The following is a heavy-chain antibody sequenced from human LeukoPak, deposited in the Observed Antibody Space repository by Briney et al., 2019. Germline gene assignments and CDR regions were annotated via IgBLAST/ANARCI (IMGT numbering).Heavy chain of an antibody. V-gene: IGHV3-53*01. D-gene: IGHD6-13*01. CDR2: IYSGGNT. Sequence: GGSLRLSCAASGFTVTSNYMSWIRQAPGKGLEWVSIIYSGGNTYYADSVKGRFTISRDNSKNTLYLQMNSLRAEDTAVYYCASGSSWYVYWGQGTLVTVSS. CDR3: ASGSSWYVY. J-gene: IGHJ4*02. CDR1: GFTVTSNY.